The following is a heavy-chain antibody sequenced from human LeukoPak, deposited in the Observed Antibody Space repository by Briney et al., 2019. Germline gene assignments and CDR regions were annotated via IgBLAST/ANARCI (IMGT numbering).Heavy chain of an antibody. J-gene: IGHJ4*02. Sequence: GGSLRLSCVASGFTFSSYAMSWVRQAPGKGLEWVSGISVSGGSTFYADSVKGRFTTSRDDSKSTLFLQMISLRAEDTAIYYCAKDWVVAGYYFDNWGQGALVTVSS. V-gene: IGHV3-23*01. CDR3: AKDWVVAGYYFDN. CDR1: GFTFSSYA. CDR2: ISVSGGST. D-gene: IGHD6-19*01.